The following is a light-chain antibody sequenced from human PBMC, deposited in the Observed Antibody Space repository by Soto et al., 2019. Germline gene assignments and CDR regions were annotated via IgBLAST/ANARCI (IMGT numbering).Light chain of an antibody. Sequence: DIEMPQYPSSLSACVGDRVSITWRASQGISNYLAWYQQKAGKVPKLLIYAAYTLQSGVPSRFSCSGCGTDFALTISSLQPEDVAAYYCQKYNSALPITFCQGTKVDIK. CDR3: QKYNSALPIT. J-gene: IGKJ1*01. CDR2: AAY. CDR1: QGISNY. V-gene: IGKV1-27*01.